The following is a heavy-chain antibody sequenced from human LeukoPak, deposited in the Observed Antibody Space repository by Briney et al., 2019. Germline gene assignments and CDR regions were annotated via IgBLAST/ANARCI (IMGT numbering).Heavy chain of an antibody. Sequence: GESLTLSCSASGFNLNCYWMSWVRQPPGKGLDCVANIKQDGSEIYFVDSVKGRFTTSRDNAKSSLYLQMNSLRGEDTAVYYCARARYGSGGYFFDFWGQGTLVTVSS. D-gene: IGHD3-10*01. CDR3: ARARYGSGGYFFDF. J-gene: IGHJ4*02. V-gene: IGHV3-7*04. CDR1: GFNLNCYW. CDR2: IKQDGSEI.